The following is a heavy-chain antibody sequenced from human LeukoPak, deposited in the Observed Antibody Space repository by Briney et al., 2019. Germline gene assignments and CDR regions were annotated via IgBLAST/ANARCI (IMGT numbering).Heavy chain of an antibody. J-gene: IGHJ4*02. CDR3: ARDEGGTGSLDY. V-gene: IGHV3-48*04. CDR1: GFTFSTYN. D-gene: IGHD1-26*01. CDR2: INTAGSAV. Sequence: GGSLRLSCVASGFTFSTYNMLWVRQTPGKGLEWLFYINTAGSAVHYADSVKGRFTISRDNAKNSLYLQMNSLRAEDTAVYYCARDEGGTGSLDYWGQGTLVTVSS.